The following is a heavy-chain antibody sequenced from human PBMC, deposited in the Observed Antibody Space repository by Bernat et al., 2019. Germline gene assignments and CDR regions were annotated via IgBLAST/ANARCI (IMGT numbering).Heavy chain of an antibody. J-gene: IGHJ4*02. Sequence: EVQLVESGGGLVQPGGSLRLSCVASGFTFSNYAMSWVRQAPGKGLEWVSAISGSDGSRKYADSVKGRFTISRQISMNTLYLEMNSLRADDTAVYYCAKDKTTVPTGFDYWGQGTLVTVSS. CDR3: AKDKTTVPTGFDY. CDR2: ISGSDGSR. CDR1: GFTFSNYA. V-gene: IGHV3-23*04. D-gene: IGHD4/OR15-4a*01.